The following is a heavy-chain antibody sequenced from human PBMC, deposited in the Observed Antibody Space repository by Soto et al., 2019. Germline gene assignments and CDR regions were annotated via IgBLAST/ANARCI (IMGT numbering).Heavy chain of an antibody. D-gene: IGHD3-10*01. J-gene: IGHJ6*02. CDR1: GFTFSSYA. V-gene: IGHV3-23*01. CDR3: AKWLVGELPEPYYYYYGMDV. Sequence: GGSLRLSCAASGFTFSSYAMSWVRQAPGKGLEWVSAISGSGGSTYYADSVKGRFTISRDNSKNTLYLQMNSLRAEDTAVYYCAKWLVGELPEPYYYYYGMDVWGQGTTVTVSS. CDR2: ISGSGGST.